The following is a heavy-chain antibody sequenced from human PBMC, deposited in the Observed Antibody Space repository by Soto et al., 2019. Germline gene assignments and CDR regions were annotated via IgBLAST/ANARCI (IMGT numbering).Heavy chain of an antibody. CDR1: GGSISSYY. V-gene: IGHV4-59*01. J-gene: IGHJ4*02. D-gene: IGHD3-3*01. CDR3: ARIHLTIFGVADPDY. Sequence: SETLSLTCTVSGGSISSYYWSWIRQPPGKGLEWIGYIYYSGSTNYNPSLKSRVTMTTDTSTSTAYMELRSLRSDDTAVYYCARIHLTIFGVADPDYWGQGTLVTAPQ. CDR2: IYYSGST.